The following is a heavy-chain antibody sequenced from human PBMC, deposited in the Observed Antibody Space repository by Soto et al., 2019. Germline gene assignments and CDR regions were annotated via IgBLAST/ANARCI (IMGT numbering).Heavy chain of an antibody. CDR2: INAGNGNT. J-gene: IGHJ6*03. Sequence: GASVKVSCKASGYTFTSYAMHWVRQAPGQRLEWMGWINAGNGNTKYSQKFQGRVTITRDTSASTAYMELSSLRSEDTAVYYCARDSFRCKYVFCPGLRDYYYYYMDVGDKGTTVTVSS. CDR3: ARDSFRCKYVFCPGLRDYYYYYMDV. CDR1: GYTFTSYA. V-gene: IGHV1-3*01. D-gene: IGHD3-3*01.